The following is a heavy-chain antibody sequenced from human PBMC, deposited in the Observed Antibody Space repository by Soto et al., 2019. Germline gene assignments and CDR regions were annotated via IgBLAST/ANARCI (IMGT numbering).Heavy chain of an antibody. J-gene: IGHJ4*02. CDR3: ARDLGHFDS. CDR1: GGTFGSDS. V-gene: IGHV1-69*08. Sequence: QVLLVQSGTEVKESGSSVKVSCKASGGTFGSDSFSWVRQAPGQGLEWMGRILPLLDITNFAQNFQGRVTITADKSTTTVYMELSSLRFEDTAMYFCARDLGHFDSWGQGTLVTVSP. CDR2: ILPLLDIT.